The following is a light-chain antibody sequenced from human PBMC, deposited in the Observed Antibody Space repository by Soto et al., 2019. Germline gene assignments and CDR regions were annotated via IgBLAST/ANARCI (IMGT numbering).Light chain of an antibody. CDR2: GAS. J-gene: IGKJ5*01. Sequence: EIVLTQSPGTLSLSPGERATLSCRAGQSVSSSYLAWYQQKPGQAPRLLIYGASSRATGIPDRFSGSGSGTDFTLTISRLEPEDFAVYYCQQYGSSPRGITFGQGTRLEIK. CDR1: QSVSSSY. V-gene: IGKV3-20*01. CDR3: QQYGSSPRGIT.